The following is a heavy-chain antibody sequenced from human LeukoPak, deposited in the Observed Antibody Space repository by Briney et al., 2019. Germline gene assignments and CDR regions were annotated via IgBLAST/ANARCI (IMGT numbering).Heavy chain of an antibody. D-gene: IGHD3-22*01. CDR1: GYTFTSYY. CDR2: ISPSGGST. J-gene: IGHJ4*02. Sequence: ASVKVSCKASGYTFTSYYMHWVRQAPGQGLEWMGIISPSGGSTSYAQKFQGRVTMTRDTSTSTVYMELSSLRSEDTAVYYCARVGPPYDSSGYYVRWGQGTLVTVSS. V-gene: IGHV1-46*01. CDR3: ARVGPPYDSSGYYVR.